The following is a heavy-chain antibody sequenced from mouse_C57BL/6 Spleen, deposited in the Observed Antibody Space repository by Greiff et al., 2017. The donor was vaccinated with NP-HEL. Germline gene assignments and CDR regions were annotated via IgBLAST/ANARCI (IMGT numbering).Heavy chain of an antibody. Sequence: EVQLQQSGTVLARPGASVKMSCKTSGYTFTSYWIHWVKQRPGQGLEWIGAIYPGNSDTSYNQKFKGKAKLTAVTSASTAYMELSSLTNEDSAVYYCTGDYDYDGFAYWGQGTLVTVSA. D-gene: IGHD2-4*01. V-gene: IGHV1-5*01. CDR1: GYTFTSYW. J-gene: IGHJ3*01. CDR2: IYPGNSDT. CDR3: TGDYDYDGFAY.